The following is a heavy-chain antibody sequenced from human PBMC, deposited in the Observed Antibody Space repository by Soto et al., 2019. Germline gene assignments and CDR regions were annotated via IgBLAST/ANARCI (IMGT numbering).Heavy chain of an antibody. J-gene: IGHJ3*02. CDR3: ARNFYSSSSSGAFDI. CDR2: IWYDGSNK. D-gene: IGHD6-6*01. Sequence: QVQLVESGGGVVQPGRSLRLSCAASGFTFSSYGMHWVRQAPGKGLEWVAVIWYDGSNKYYADSVKGRFTISRDNSKNTLYLQMNSLRADDTAVYYCARNFYSSSSSGAFDIWGQGTMVTVSS. CDR1: GFTFSSYG. V-gene: IGHV3-33*01.